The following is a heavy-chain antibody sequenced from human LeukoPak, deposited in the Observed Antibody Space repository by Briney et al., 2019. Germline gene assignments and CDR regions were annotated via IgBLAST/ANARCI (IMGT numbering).Heavy chain of an antibody. CDR2: ISSSSYI. V-gene: IGHV3-21*01. D-gene: IGHD3-9*01. CDR1: GFTFSSYS. Sequence: GGSLRLSCAASGFTFSSYSMNWVRQAPGKGLEWVSSISSSSYIYYADSVKGRFTISRDNAKNSLYLQMNSLRAEDTAVYYCARADDILTGYDYWGQGTLVTVSS. CDR3: ARADDILTGYDY. J-gene: IGHJ4*02.